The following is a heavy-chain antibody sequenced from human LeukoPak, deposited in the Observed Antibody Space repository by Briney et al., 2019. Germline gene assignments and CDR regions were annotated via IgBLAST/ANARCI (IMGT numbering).Heavy chain of an antibody. CDR1: GFTFNNYA. CDR3: AKVFGFWSGYYNYFDY. D-gene: IGHD3-3*01. Sequence: GSLRLSCAASGFTFNNYAMSWVRQAPGKGLEWVSAISGSGGSTYYADSVKGRFTISRDNSKNTLYLQMNSLRAEDTAVYYCAKVFGFWSGYYNYFDYWGQGTLVTVSS. V-gene: IGHV3-23*01. J-gene: IGHJ4*02. CDR2: ISGSGGST.